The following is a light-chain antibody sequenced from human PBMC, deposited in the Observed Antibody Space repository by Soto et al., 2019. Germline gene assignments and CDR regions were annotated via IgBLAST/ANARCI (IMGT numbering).Light chain of an antibody. CDR1: SSDVGGYDF. J-gene: IGLJ1*01. CDR2: EVT. CDR3: GSYSSTTTREV. Sequence: QSVLAQHASVSGSPGQSITISCTGASSDVGGYDFVSWYQHHPGTPPKLIIYEVTHRPSGVSHRFSGSKSASTASLTISGLQVEDEADYFCGSYSSTTTREVFGTGTKVTVL. V-gene: IGLV2-14*01.